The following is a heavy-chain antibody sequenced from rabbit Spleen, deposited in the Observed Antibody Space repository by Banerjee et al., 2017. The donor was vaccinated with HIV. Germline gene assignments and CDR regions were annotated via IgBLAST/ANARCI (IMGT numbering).Heavy chain of an antibody. CDR2: IDTSSGRT. J-gene: IGHJ6*01. V-gene: IGHV1S45*01. Sequence: QEQLEESGGDLVKPEGSLTLTCTASAFSFISSDGMCWVRQAPGKGLELTACIDTSSGRTYYASWAKGRFTISKTSSTTVTLKMTSLTAADTATYFCARDTSDSGYYFSFWGPGTLVTVS. CDR1: AFSFISSDG. D-gene: IGHD1-1*01. CDR3: ARDTSDSGYYFSF.